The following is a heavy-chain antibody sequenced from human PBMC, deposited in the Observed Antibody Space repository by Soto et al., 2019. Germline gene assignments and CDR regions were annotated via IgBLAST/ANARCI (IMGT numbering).Heavy chain of an antibody. J-gene: IGHJ4*02. V-gene: IGHV3-23*01. D-gene: IGHD6-13*01. Sequence: PGGSLRLSCAASGFTFSSYAMSWVRQAPGKGLEWVSAISGSGGSTYYADSVKGRFAISRDNSKNTLYLQMNSLRAEDTAVYYCAKDGYSSSWPYFDYWGQGTLVTVSS. CDR1: GFTFSSYA. CDR3: AKDGYSSSWPYFDY. CDR2: ISGSGGST.